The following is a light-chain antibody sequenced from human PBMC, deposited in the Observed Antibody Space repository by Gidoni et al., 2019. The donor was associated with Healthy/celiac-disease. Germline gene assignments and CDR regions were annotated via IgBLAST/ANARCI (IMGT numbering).Light chain of an antibody. CDR1: QSVSSN. J-gene: IGKJ4*01. CDR3: QQYNNWPPLT. V-gene: IGKV3-15*01. Sequence: ELVMTQSPATLSVSPGERATLTCRASQSVSSNFAWYQQKPGQAPRLLIYGASTRATGIPARVRGSGSGTEFTITISSLQSEDFAVDYCQQYNNWPPLTFGGGTKVEIK. CDR2: GAS.